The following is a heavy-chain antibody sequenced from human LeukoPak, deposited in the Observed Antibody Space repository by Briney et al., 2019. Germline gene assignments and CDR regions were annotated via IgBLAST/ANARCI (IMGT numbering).Heavy chain of an antibody. Sequence: GGSLRLSCAASGFTFSSYGMHWVRQAPGKGLEGVAFIRYDGSNKYYADSVKGRFTISRDNSKNTLYVQMNSLRAEDTAVYYCAKLMGYCSSTSCYDYWGQGTLVTVSS. V-gene: IGHV3-30*02. CDR1: GFTFSSYG. J-gene: IGHJ4*02. CDR3: AKLMGYCSSTSCYDY. D-gene: IGHD2-2*01. CDR2: IRYDGSNK.